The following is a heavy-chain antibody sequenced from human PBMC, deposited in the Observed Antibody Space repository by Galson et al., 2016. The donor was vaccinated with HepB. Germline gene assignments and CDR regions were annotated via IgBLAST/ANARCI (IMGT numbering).Heavy chain of an antibody. CDR3: AHAAWGYYYGLDV. Sequence: PALVKPTQTLTLTCAFSGFSLITGGEAVAWIRQPPGKALEWLAPIYWDNDKRYNTSLKSRLAINKDPSQNQVVLTMTNMDPADTATYYCAHAAWGYYYGLDVWGQGTTVTVSS. V-gene: IGHV2-5*02. CDR1: GFSLITGGEA. D-gene: IGHD7-27*01. J-gene: IGHJ6*02. CDR2: IYWDNDK.